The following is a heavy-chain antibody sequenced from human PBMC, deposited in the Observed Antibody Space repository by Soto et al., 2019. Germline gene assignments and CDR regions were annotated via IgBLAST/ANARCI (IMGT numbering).Heavy chain of an antibody. CDR3: ARDRGYYDSSGYFDY. V-gene: IGHV3-11*01. J-gene: IGHJ4*02. Sequence: GGSLRLSCAASGFTFSDYYMSWIRQAPGKGLEWVPYISSSDNIIYYADSVKGRFTISRDNAKSSLYLQMNSLRAEDTAVYYCARDRGYYDSSGYFDYWGQGTLVTVSS. CDR1: GFTFSDYY. CDR2: ISSSDNII. D-gene: IGHD3-22*01.